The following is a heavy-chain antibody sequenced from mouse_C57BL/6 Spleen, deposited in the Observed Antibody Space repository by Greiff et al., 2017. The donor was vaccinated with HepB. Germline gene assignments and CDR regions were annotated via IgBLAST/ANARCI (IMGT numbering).Heavy chain of an antibody. D-gene: IGHD2-4*01. CDR2: INPGSGGT. J-gene: IGHJ4*01. CDR3: ARYDYDDFYYAMDY. V-gene: IGHV1-54*01. CDR1: GYAFTNYL. Sequence: QVQLQQSGAELVRPGTSVKVSCKASGYAFTNYLIEWVKQRPGQGLEWIGVINPGSGGTNYNEKFKGKATLTADKSSSTAYMQLSSLTSEDSAVYFCARYDYDDFYYAMDYWGQGTSVTVSS.